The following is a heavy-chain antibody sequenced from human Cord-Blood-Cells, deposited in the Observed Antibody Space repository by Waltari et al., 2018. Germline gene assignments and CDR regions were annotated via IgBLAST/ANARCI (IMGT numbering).Heavy chain of an antibody. CDR1: GGSFSGYY. V-gene: IGHV4-34*01. Sequence: QVQLQQWGAGLLKPSETLSLTCAVYGGSFSGYYWSWIRQPPGKGLEWIGEIKHSGSTNYNPSLKSRVTISVDTSKNQFSLKLSSVTAADTAVYYCARGGEQLIYWYFDLWGRGTLVTVSS. J-gene: IGHJ2*01. CDR3: ARGGEQLIYWYFDL. D-gene: IGHD6-6*01. CDR2: IKHSGST.